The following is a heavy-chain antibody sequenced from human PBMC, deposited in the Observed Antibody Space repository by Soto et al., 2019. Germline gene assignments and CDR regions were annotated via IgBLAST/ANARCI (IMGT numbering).Heavy chain of an antibody. D-gene: IGHD4-17*01. CDR2: ISYDGSNK. V-gene: IGHV3-30*18. J-gene: IGHJ6*02. CDR1: EFNFSSYG. Sequence: GVSLRLSWTASEFNFSSYGMHWVRQAPGKGLERVAVISYDGSNKYYADSVKGRFTMPRDNYKNTVYLQMNSLRAEDTAVYYCAKDHYGDYVFGMDVWGQGATVTVSS. CDR3: AKDHYGDYVFGMDV.